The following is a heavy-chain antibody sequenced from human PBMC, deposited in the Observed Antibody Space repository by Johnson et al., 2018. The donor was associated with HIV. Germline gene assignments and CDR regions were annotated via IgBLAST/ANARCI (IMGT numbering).Heavy chain of an antibody. CDR3: ARAGIVFDI. CDR2: IKQDGNEK. Sequence: VQLVESGGGVVQPGRSLRLSCAASGFTFSSYGMHWVRQAPGKGLEWVANIKQDGNEKYYVDSVKGRFTVSRDNAKNSLYLQMNSLTAEDTAVYYCARAGIVFDIWGQGTMVTVSS. J-gene: IGHJ3*02. CDR1: GFTFSSYG. V-gene: IGHV3-7*02. D-gene: IGHD2-15*01.